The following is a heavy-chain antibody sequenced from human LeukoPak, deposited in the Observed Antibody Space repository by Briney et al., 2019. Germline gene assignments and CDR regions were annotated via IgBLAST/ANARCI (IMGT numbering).Heavy chain of an antibody. D-gene: IGHD3-22*01. CDR1: GYTFTGYY. CDR3: ARGDTMIVVVFDY. V-gene: IGHV1-8*02. CDR2: INPNSGNT. J-gene: IGHJ4*02. Sequence: GASVKVSCKASGYTFTGYYMHWVRQAPGQGLEWMGWINPNSGNTGYAQKFQGRVTMTRNTSISTAYMELSSLRSEDTAVYYCARGDTMIVVVFDYWGQGTLVTVSS.